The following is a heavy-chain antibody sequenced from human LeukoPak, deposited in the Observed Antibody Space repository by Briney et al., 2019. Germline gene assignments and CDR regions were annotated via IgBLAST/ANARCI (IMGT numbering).Heavy chain of an antibody. CDR1: GYTFISNA. V-gene: IGHV1-3*04. J-gene: IGHJ4*02. CDR3: AKREVRHFDY. Sequence: ASVTVSCKASGYTFISNAIHWVRQAPGQRLEWMGWIHSGSGNTKYSQKFQGRVTITRDTSATTAYMELSGLKSEDTAVYYCAKREVRHFDYWGQGTLVTVSS. D-gene: IGHD3-10*01. CDR2: IHSGSGNT.